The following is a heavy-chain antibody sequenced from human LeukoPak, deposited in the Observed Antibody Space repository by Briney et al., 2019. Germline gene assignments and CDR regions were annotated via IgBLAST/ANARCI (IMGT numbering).Heavy chain of an antibody. CDR2: IYHSGST. V-gene: IGHV4-30-2*01. CDR3: ARAFPPTSDIGAFDI. J-gene: IGHJ3*02. CDR1: GGSISSGGYY. Sequence: SQTLSLTCTVSGGSISSGGYYWSWIRQPPGKGLEWIGYIYHSGSTYYNPSLKSRVTISVDTSKNQFSLKLSSVTAADTAVYYCARAFPPTSDIGAFDIWGQGTMVTVSS.